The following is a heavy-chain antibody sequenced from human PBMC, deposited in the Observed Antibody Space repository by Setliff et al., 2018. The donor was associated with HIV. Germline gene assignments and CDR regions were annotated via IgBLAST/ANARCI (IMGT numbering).Heavy chain of an antibody. CDR1: GYSISSDYY. D-gene: IGHD5-18*01. CDR3: ARVNTDLVYFDY. Sequence: SETLSLTCVVSGYSISSDYYWGWLRQAPGKGLDWIGTIYHSGTTYYNPSLKSRVTMSVDPSKEQFSLRLISVTAADTAVYYCARVNTDLVYFDYRGHGTLVTVSS. V-gene: IGHV4-38-2*01. CDR2: IYHSGTT. J-gene: IGHJ4*01.